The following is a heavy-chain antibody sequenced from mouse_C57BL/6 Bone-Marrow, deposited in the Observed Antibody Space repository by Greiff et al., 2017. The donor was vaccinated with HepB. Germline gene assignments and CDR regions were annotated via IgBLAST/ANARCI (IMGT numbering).Heavy chain of an antibody. J-gene: IGHJ1*03. D-gene: IGHD1-1*01. CDR2: INYDGSST. CDR1: GFTFSDYY. V-gene: IGHV5-16*01. Sequence: EVKVVESEGGLVQPGRSMKLSCTASGFTFSDYYMAWVRQVPEKGLEWVANINYDGSSTYYLDSLKSRFIISRDNAKNILYLQMSSLKSEDTATYYCARENYGSSYWYFDVWGTGTTVTVSS. CDR3: ARENYGSSYWYFDV.